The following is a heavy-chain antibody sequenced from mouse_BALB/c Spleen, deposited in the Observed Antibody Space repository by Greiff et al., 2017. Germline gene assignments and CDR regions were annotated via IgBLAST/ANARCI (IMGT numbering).Heavy chain of an antibody. V-gene: IGHV3-8*02. CDR3: ARGQDYGSSYNWYFDV. D-gene: IGHD1-1*01. Sequence: EVKLQESGPSLVKPSQTLSLTCSVTGDSITSGYWNWIRKFPGNKLEYMGYISYSGSTYYNPSLKSRISITRDTSKNQYYLQLNSVTTEDTATYYCARGQDYGSSYNWYFDVWGAGSTVTVSS. CDR1: GDSITSGY. J-gene: IGHJ1*01. CDR2: ISYSGST.